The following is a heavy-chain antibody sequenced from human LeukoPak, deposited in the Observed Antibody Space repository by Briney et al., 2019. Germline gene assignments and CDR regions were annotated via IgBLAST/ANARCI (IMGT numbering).Heavy chain of an antibody. CDR3: ARALETHDSSGYYFDY. D-gene: IGHD3-22*01. CDR2: IFSGGST. V-gene: IGHV3-53*05. CDR1: GFTVSSNY. Sequence: GGSLRLSCAASGFTVSSNYMSWVRQAPGKGLEWVSIIFSGGSTYYADSVKGRFTISRDNSKNTLYLQMNSLRAEDTAVYYCARALETHDSSGYYFDYWGQGTLVTVSS. J-gene: IGHJ4*02.